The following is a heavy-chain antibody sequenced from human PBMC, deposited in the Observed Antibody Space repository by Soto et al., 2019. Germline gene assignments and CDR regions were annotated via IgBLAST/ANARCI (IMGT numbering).Heavy chain of an antibody. V-gene: IGHV3-9*01. CDR2: ISWSSGTE. D-gene: IGHD6-19*01. J-gene: IGHJ4*02. Sequence: EVQLVESGGGLVQPGRSLRLSCAASGFNFENYAMHWVRKAPGKGLEWVAGISWSSGTEGYADSVKGRFTISRDNAKNSLSLQMNSLRAEDTALYYCAKAKYSTAWLLLAQDWGQGTLVTVSS. CDR3: AKAKYSTAWLLLAQD. CDR1: GFNFENYA.